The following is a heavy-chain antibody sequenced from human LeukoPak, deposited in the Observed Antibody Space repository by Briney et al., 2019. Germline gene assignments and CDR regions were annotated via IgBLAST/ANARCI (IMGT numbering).Heavy chain of an antibody. V-gene: IGHV3-7*01. J-gene: IGHJ6*03. CDR3: ARVAGSSEHTDYYYYMDV. CDR1: GFTFSSYW. CDR2: IKQDGSEK. D-gene: IGHD2-21*01. Sequence: GGSLRLSCAASGFTFSSYWMSWVRQAPGKGLEWVANIKQDGSEKYYVDSVKGRFTISRDNAKNSLYLQMNSLRAEDTAVYYCARVAGSSEHTDYYYYMDVWGKGTTVTVSS.